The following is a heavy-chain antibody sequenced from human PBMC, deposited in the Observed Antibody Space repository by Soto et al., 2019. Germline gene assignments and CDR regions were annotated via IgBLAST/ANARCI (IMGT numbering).Heavy chain of an antibody. J-gene: IGHJ6*02. D-gene: IGHD7-27*01. V-gene: IGHV4-30-4*01. CDR2: IYYSGST. Sequence: SETLSLTCTVSGGSISSGDYYWSWIRQPPGKALEWIGYIYYSGSTYYNPSLKSRVTISVDTSKNQFSLKLSSVTAADKAVYYCARDRFNWVYYYYYGMDVWGQGTTVTVSS. CDR3: ARDRFNWVYYYYYGMDV. CDR1: GGSISSGDYY.